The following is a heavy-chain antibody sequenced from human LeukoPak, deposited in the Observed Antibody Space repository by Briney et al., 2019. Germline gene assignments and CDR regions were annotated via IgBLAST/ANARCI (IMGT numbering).Heavy chain of an antibody. D-gene: IGHD5-18*01. CDR1: GGTFSSYA. CDR3: AREGTAMATRVYFDY. J-gene: IGHJ4*02. Sequence: SVTVSFKSSGGTFSSYAISWVRQAPGQGLEWMGRIIPILGIANYAQKFQGRVTITADKSTSTAYMELSSLRSEDTAVYYCAREGTAMATRVYFDYWGQGTLVTVSS. CDR2: IIPILGIA. V-gene: IGHV1-69*04.